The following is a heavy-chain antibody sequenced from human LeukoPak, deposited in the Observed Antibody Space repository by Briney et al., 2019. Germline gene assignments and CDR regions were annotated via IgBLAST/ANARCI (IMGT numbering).Heavy chain of an antibody. CDR1: GFTFTNYW. CDR3: ARDPLDSSGLMNWFDP. Sequence: GGSLRLSCAASGFTFTNYWMTWVRQAPGKGLEWVANIKQDGSEKHYVDSVKGRFTISRDNAKNSLYLQMNSLRAEDTAVYYCARDPLDSSGLMNWFDPWGQGTLVTVSS. J-gene: IGHJ5*02. D-gene: IGHD3-22*01. V-gene: IGHV3-7*01. CDR2: IKQDGSEK.